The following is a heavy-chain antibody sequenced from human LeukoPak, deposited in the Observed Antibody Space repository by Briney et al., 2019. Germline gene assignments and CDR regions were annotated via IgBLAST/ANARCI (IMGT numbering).Heavy chain of an antibody. Sequence: GASVKVSCKASGYTFTSYGISWVRQAPGQGLEWMGWISAYNGNTNYAQKLQGRVTMTTDTSTSTAYMELRSLRSDDTAVYYCARLDHYDGVNWFDPWGQGTLVTVSS. J-gene: IGHJ5*02. V-gene: IGHV1-18*01. D-gene: IGHD3-22*01. CDR1: GYTFTSYG. CDR2: ISAYNGNT. CDR3: ARLDHYDGVNWFDP.